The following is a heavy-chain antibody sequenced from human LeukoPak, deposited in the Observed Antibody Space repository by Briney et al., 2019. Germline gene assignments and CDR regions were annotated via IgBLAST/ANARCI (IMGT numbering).Heavy chain of an antibody. CDR1: GYSFPTYW. Sequence: PGESLKISCKGSGYSFPTYWIAWVRQMPGKGLEWMGITYPDESNIRYSPSFQGQVTISADKSISTAYLQWSSLKASDTAMYYCARPPSRGYSSSFEYWGQGTLVTVSS. CDR2: TYPDESNI. CDR3: ARPPSRGYSSSFEY. V-gene: IGHV5-51*01. J-gene: IGHJ4*02. D-gene: IGHD2-2*03.